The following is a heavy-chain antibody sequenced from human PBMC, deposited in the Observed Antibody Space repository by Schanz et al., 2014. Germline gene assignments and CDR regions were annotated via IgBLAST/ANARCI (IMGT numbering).Heavy chain of an antibody. Sequence: QVHLVQSGAEVKKPGSSMKVSCKASGGTFSSYTISWVRQARGQGLEWVGRFIPILDVGNYAQQFQGRVTFTADKSTSTAYMELSSLRYEDTALYYCARGTMPGTFDIWGQGTMVTVSS. J-gene: IGHJ3*02. D-gene: IGHD2-2*01. CDR1: GGTFSSYT. CDR3: ARGTMPGTFDI. CDR2: FIPILDVG. V-gene: IGHV1-69*09.